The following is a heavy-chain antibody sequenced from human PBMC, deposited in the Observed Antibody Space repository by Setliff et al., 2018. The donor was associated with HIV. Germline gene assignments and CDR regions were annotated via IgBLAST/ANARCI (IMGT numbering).Heavy chain of an antibody. CDR2: MYDGGTT. D-gene: IGHD4-17*01. CDR3: ARGGPTVAFGLDV. J-gene: IGHJ6*02. V-gene: IGHV4-38-2*01. CDR1: GYSITSGYY. Sequence: SETLSLTCAVSGYSITSGYYWGWIRQPPGKGLEWIGNMYDGGTTYYYPSLKGRVTISLDTSNNQFSLNLNSVTAADTAVYYCARGGPTVAFGLDVWGQGTTVTVSS.